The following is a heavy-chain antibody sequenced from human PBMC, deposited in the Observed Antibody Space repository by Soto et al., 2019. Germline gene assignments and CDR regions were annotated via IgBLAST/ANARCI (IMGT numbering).Heavy chain of an antibody. J-gene: IGHJ4*02. V-gene: IGHV3-23*01. CDR3: AKVYRGITMIVVVITQAQNPRYYFDY. D-gene: IGHD3-22*01. CDR2: ISGSGGST. CDR1: GLTFSSYA. Sequence: GGSLRLSCAASGLTFSSYAMSWVRQAPGKGLEWVSAISGSGGSTYYADSVKGRLTISRDNSKNTLYLQMNSLRAEDTAVYYCAKVYRGITMIVVVITQAQNPRYYFDYWGQGTLVTVSS.